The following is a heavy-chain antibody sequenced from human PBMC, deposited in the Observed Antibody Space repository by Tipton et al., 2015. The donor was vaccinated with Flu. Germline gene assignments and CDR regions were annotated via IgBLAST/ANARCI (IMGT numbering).Heavy chain of an antibody. CDR1: GGSISSYY. CDR2: IYYSGST. J-gene: IGHJ4*02. Sequence: TLSLTCTVSGGSISSYYWSWIRQPPGKGLEWIGYIYYSGSTNYNPSLKSRVTISVDTSKNQFSLKLSSVTAADTAVYYCARHVLLYSNYPAIFDYWGQGTLVTVSS. V-gene: IGHV4-59*08. CDR3: ARHVLLYSNYPAIFDY. D-gene: IGHD4-11*01.